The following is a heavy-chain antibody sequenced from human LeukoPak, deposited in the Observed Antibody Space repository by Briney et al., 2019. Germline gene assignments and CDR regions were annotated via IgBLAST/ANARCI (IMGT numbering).Heavy chain of an antibody. CDR2: INHSGST. Sequence: SEALSLTCAVYGGSFSGYYWSWIRQPPGKGLEWSGEINHSGSTNYNPSLKSRVTISVDTSKNQFFLKLSSVTAADTAVYYCASEESGYYFDYWGQGTLVTVSS. CDR1: GGSFSGYY. V-gene: IGHV4-34*01. CDR3: ASEESGYYFDY. J-gene: IGHJ4*02. D-gene: IGHD3-10*01.